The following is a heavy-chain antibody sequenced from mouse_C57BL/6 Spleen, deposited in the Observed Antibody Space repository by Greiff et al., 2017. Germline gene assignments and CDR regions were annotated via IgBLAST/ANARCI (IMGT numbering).Heavy chain of an antibody. CDR2: ICSGGST. D-gene: IGHD2-5*01. CDR3: ARDYSNFSPYFDY. V-gene: IGHV2-2*01. CDR1: GFSLTSYG. J-gene: IGHJ2*01. Sequence: QVQLKESGPGLVQPSQSLSITCTVSGFSLTSYGVHWVRQSPGKGLEWLGVICSGGSTDYNAAFISRLSISKDNSKSQVFFKMNSLQADDTAIYYCARDYSNFSPYFDYWGQGTTLTVSS.